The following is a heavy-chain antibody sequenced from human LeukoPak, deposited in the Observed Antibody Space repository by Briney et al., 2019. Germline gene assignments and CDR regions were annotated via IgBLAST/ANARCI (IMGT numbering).Heavy chain of an antibody. CDR1: GYSISSGFY. CDR2: IYHSGGT. Sequence: ASETLSPTCTVSGYSISSGFYWGWVRPPPGEGLGWVGGIYHSGGTYYNPSLKSRVTISVDTSKNQFSLKLSSVTAADTAVYYCARSFYDYVWGSYRPNPYYFDYWGQGTLVTVSS. V-gene: IGHV4-38-2*02. J-gene: IGHJ4*02. CDR3: ARSFYDYVWGSYRPNPYYFDY. D-gene: IGHD3-16*02.